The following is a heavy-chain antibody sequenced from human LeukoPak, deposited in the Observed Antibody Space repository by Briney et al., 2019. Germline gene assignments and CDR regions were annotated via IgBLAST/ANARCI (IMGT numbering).Heavy chain of an antibody. CDR2: INSDGSWT. CDR1: GNYW. V-gene: IGHV3-74*01. Sequence: GGSLRLSCAASGNYWMHWVRQAPGKGLVWVSHINSDGSWTSYADSVKGRFTISKDNAKNTVYLQMNNLRAEDTAVYYCVSLYETYWGRGTLVTVSS. J-gene: IGHJ4*02. D-gene: IGHD2/OR15-2a*01. CDR3: VSLYETY.